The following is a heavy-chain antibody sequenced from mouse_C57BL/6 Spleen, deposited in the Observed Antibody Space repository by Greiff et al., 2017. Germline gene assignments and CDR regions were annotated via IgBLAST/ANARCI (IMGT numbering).Heavy chain of an antibody. CDR2: IYPGNSDT. CDR1: GYTFTSYW. V-gene: IGHV1-5*01. J-gene: IGHJ3*01. CDR3: TPIYDGYLAWFAY. D-gene: IGHD2-3*01. Sequence: EVQLQQSGTVLARPGASVKMSCKTSGYTFTSYWMHWVKQRPGQGLEWIGAIYPGNSDTSYNQKFKGKAKLTAVTSASTAYMELSSLTNEDSAVYYCTPIYDGYLAWFAYWGQGTLVTVSA.